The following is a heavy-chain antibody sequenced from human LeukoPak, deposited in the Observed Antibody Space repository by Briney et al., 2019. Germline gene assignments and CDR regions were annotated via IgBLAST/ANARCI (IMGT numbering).Heavy chain of an antibody. Sequence: GGSLRLSCAASGFPFSSHSMNWVRQAPGKGLGWVSSISSDSAYIYYADSVRGRFTISRDNAWNSLYLQMSSLRAEDTAVYYCAREKSSTSTANPTFDSWGQGTLVMVSS. CDR3: AREKSSTSTANPTFDS. V-gene: IGHV3-21*01. D-gene: IGHD2-21*02. CDR2: ISSDSAYI. CDR1: GFPFSSHS. J-gene: IGHJ4*02.